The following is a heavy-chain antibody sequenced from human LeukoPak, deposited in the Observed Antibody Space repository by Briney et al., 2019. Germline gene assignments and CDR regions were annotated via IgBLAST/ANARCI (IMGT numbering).Heavy chain of an antibody. CDR3: AKENGYNYYFDY. D-gene: IGHD5-24*01. Sequence: GGSLRLSCAASGFXFSTYAMSWVRQAPGKGLEWVSAISGSGGSTNYADSVKGRFTISRDNSKNTLYLQMNSLRAEDTAVYYCAKENGYNYYFDYWGQGILVTVSS. CDR1: GFXFSTYA. J-gene: IGHJ4*02. V-gene: IGHV3-23*01. CDR2: ISGSGGST.